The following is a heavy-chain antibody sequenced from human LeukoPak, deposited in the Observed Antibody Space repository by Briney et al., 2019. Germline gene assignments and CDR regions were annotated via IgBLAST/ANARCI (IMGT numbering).Heavy chain of an antibody. CDR1: EFTFRSYS. D-gene: IGHD3-22*01. V-gene: IGHV3-21*01. J-gene: IGHJ4*02. CDR2: FGTRSTSV. Sequence: KPGGSLRLSCEGSEFTFRSYSLNWIRQAPGKGLEWVSSFGTRSTSVYHAGSVKGRFAISRDNAKNSLYLQMNSLRAEDTALYYCAREVSEGFDFWGQGTLVTVSS. CDR3: AREVSEGFDF.